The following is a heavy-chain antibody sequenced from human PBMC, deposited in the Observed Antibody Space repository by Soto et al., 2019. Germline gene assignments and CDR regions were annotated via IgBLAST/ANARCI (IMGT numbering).Heavy chain of an antibody. CDR3: SCVVWRSYRYRSPPPEQNYYYYGMDV. V-gene: IGHV1-18*01. D-gene: IGHD3-16*02. CDR1: GYTFTSYG. CDR2: ISAYNGNT. J-gene: IGHJ6*02. Sequence: ASVNASCKASGYTFTSYGISWVRQAPGQGLEWMGWISAYNGNTNYAQKLQGRVTMTTDTSTSTAYMGLRSLRSDDTAVYYCSCVVWRSYRYRSPPPEQNYYYYGMDVWG.